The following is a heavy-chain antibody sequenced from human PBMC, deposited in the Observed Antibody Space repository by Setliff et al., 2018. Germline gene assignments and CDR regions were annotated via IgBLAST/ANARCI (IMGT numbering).Heavy chain of an antibody. CDR2: VNPGGGSS. CDR1: GYTFTSYY. J-gene: IGHJ4*02. D-gene: IGHD6-13*01. CDR3: ARAGLAAAGRKGVFDH. V-gene: IGHV1-46*01. Sequence: ASVKVSCKASGYTFTSYYMHWVRQAPGQGLEWMGMVNPGGGSSTSTQRFQGRVTMTRDTSTNTSYMELNSLTSNDTAVYYCARAGLAAAGRKGVFDHWGQGTLVTVSS.